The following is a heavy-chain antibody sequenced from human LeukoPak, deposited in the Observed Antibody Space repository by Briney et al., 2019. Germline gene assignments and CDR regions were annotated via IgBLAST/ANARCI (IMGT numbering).Heavy chain of an antibody. CDR3: ARERDPGADSSGYYYGCFDP. V-gene: IGHV4-38-2*02. D-gene: IGHD3-22*01. J-gene: IGHJ5*02. CDR2: IYHSGST. CDR1: GYSISSGYY. Sequence: SETLSLTCTVSGYSISSGYYWGWIRQPPGKGLEWIGSIYHSGSTYYNPSLKSRVTISVDTSKNQFSLKLSSVTAADTAVYYCARERDPGADSSGYYYGCFDPWGQGTLVTVSS.